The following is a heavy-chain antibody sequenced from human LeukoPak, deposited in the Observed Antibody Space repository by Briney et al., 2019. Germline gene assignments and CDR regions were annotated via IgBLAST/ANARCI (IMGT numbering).Heavy chain of an antibody. Sequence: GGSLRLSCAASGFTFSSYSMNWVRQAPGKGLXXXXXXSSSSSYICYADSVKGRFTISRDNAKNSLYLQMNSLRAEDTAVYYCARGRAVTTYYYYGMDVWGKGTTVTVSS. CDR2: XSSSSSYI. CDR3: ARGRAVTTYYYYGMDV. D-gene: IGHD4-17*01. J-gene: IGHJ6*04. V-gene: IGHV3-21*01. CDR1: GFTFSSYS.